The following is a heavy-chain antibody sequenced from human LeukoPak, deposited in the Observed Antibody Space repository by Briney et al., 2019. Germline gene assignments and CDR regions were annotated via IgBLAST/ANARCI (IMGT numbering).Heavy chain of an antibody. D-gene: IGHD3-22*01. V-gene: IGHV3-7*01. CDR3: ARDSSGYYRDY. J-gene: IGHJ4*02. CDR2: IKQDGSEK. CDR1: GFTFSSYW. Sequence: GGSLRLSCAASGFTFSSYWMSGVRQAPGKGLEWVANIKQDGSEKYYVDSVKGRFTISRDNAKNSLYLQMNSLRAEDTAVYYCARDSSGYYRDYWGQGTLVTVSS.